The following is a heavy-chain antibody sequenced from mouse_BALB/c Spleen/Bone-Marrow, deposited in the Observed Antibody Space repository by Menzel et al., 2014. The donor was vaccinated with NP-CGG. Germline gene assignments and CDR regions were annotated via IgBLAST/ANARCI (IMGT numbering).Heavy chain of an antibody. J-gene: IGHJ4*01. Sequence: VHVKQSGAELVKPGASVKLSCTASGSNIKDTYMHWVKQRPEQGLEWIGRIDPANGNTKYDPKFQGKATITADTSSNTAYLQLSSLTSQDTAIYFCARAYYGNYPYAMDYWGQGTSVTVSS. CDR1: GSNIKDTY. V-gene: IGHV14-3*02. CDR3: ARAYYGNYPYAMDY. D-gene: IGHD2-10*01. CDR2: IDPANGNT.